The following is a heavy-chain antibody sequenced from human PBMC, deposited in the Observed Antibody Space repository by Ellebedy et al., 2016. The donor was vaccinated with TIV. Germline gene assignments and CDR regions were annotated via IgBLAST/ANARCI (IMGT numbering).Heavy chain of an antibody. D-gene: IGHD3-10*01. CDR2: ISYDESNE. CDR3: ATDGVEFGELFAFDY. Sequence: PGGSLRLSCVASGFTFSSFAMHWVRQAPGKGLEWVAVISYDESNEYYADSLKGRFTISRDNSKSTLFLQMNSLTVEDTAVYYCATDGVEFGELFAFDYWGQGTLVTVSS. CDR1: GFTFSSFA. V-gene: IGHV3-30*04. J-gene: IGHJ4*02.